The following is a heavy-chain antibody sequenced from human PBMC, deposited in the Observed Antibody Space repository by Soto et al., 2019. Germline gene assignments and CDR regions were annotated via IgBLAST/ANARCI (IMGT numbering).Heavy chain of an antibody. J-gene: IGHJ5*02. CDR1: GYTFTSYA. CDR2: INAGNGNT. D-gene: IGHD1-26*01. V-gene: IGHV1-3*01. Sequence: ASVKVSCKASGYTFTSYAMHWVRQAPGQRLEWMGWINAGNGNTKYSQKLQGRVTITRDTSASTAYMELSSLRFEDTAVYYCARAIVGPTTTGWLDPWGQGTLVTVSS. CDR3: ARAIVGPTTTGWLDP.